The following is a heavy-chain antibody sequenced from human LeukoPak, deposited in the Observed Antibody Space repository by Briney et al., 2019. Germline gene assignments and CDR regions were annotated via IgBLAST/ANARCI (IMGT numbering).Heavy chain of an antibody. Sequence: GGSLRLSCSASGFTFRTHTMNWVRQPPGKGLHWVACIRSSRSDISYAESVKGRFTISRDNAKNSLYLHMSSLRAEDTAGYYCARVPGGLEWADFDYWGQGTLVTVSS. D-gene: IGHD3-3*01. CDR3: ARVPGGLEWADFDY. CDR2: IRSSRSDI. V-gene: IGHV3-21*01. CDR1: GFTFRTHT. J-gene: IGHJ4*02.